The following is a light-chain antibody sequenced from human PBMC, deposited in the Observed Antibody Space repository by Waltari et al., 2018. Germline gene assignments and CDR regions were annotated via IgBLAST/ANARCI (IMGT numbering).Light chain of an antibody. CDR3: MQALQTFT. Sequence: EIVMTQSPLSLPVPPGEPASIPCRSSQSLLDSNGYNCLDWYLQKPGPSPQLLIYLGSNRASGVPDRFSGSGSATDFTLKISRVEAEDVGVYYCMQALQTFTFGPGTKVDIK. CDR1: QSLLDSNGYNC. CDR2: LGS. V-gene: IGKV2-28*01. J-gene: IGKJ3*01.